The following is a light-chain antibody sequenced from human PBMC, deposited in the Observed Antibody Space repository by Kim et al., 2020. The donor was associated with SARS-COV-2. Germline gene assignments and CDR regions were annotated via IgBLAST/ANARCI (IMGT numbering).Light chain of an antibody. V-gene: IGLV1-44*01. CDR1: KSNIGSNT. J-gene: IGLJ3*02. CDR3: AAWDDSLNGWV. CDR2: NDN. Sequence: GQGVTISCSGSKSNIGSNTANWYQQLPGTAPKVLIYNDNKRPSGVPDRVSGSKSGTSASLAISGLQSEDEADYYCAAWDDSLNGWVFGGGTQLTVL.